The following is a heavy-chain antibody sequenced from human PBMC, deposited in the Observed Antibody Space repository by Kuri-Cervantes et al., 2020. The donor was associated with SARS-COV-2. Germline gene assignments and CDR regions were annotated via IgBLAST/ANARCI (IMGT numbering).Heavy chain of an antibody. Sequence: GESLKISCAASGFTFSSYWMSWVRRAPGKGLEWVANIKQDGNEEYYVNSVKGRFTISRDNAKNSLYLQMNSLTAEDTAVYYCARDEDSYGHYYYYMDVWGKGTTVTVSS. CDR3: ARDEDSYGHYYYYMDV. CDR1: GFTFSSYW. CDR2: IKQDGNEE. V-gene: IGHV3-7*01. D-gene: IGHD5-18*01. J-gene: IGHJ6*03.